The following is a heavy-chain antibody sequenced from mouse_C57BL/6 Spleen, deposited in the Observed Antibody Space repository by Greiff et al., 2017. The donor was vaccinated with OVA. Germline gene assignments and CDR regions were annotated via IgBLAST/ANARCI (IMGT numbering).Heavy chain of an antibody. CDR1: GYTFTSYW. D-gene: IGHD1-1*01. J-gene: IGHJ1*03. Sequence: VQLQQPGAELVKPGASVKLSCKASGYTFTSYWMHWVKQRTGRGLEWIGRIDTNSGGTKYNEKFKSKATLTVDKPSSTAYMQHSSLTSDDSAVYYCAIAYGTFYWYFDGWGTGTTVTVSS. CDR2: IDTNSGGT. CDR3: AIAYGTFYWYFDG. V-gene: IGHV1-72*01.